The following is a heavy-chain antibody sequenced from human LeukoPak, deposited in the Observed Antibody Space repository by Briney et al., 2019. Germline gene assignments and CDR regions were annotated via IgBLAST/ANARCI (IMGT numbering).Heavy chain of an antibody. Sequence: GGSLRLSCAASGFTVSNNYMTWVRQALGKGLEWVSVLYSGGITYYGDSVKGRFTISRDNSKNTLYLQMNSLREGDTAVYYCARRNTHYYYMDVWGKGTTVTVSS. D-gene: IGHD2-2*02. CDR1: GFTVSNNY. CDR2: LYSGGIT. V-gene: IGHV3-66*02. CDR3: ARRNTHYYYMDV. J-gene: IGHJ6*03.